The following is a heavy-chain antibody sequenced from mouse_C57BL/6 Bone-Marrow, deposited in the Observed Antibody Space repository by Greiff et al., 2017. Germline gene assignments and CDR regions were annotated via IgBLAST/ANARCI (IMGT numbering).Heavy chain of an antibody. CDR2: FHPYHDDT. CDR3: ARGGNYGGYYFDY. CDR1: GYTFTDYS. V-gene: IGHV1-47*01. J-gene: IGHJ2*01. Sequence: VQLQQSGAELVKPGASVKMSCKASGYTFTDYSIEWMKQRHGKSLEWIGNFHPYHDDTKYNEKFKGKATLTVDKSSSTVYLQLSSLPSDDSAVYYGARGGNYGGYYFDYWGQGTTLTVSS. D-gene: IGHD2-4*01.